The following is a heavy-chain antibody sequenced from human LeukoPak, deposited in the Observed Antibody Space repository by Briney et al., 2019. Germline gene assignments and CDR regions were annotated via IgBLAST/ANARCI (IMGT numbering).Heavy chain of an antibody. Sequence: PSGTLSLTCTVSGASISSSYWSWIRQPPGKRLEWIGFIYYNGNTNSNPSLKSRVTISVDTSKNQFSLKLSSVTAADTAVYYCVRGNYHNRGYSKAFDIWGQGAMVTVSS. CDR1: GASISSSY. CDR2: IYYNGNT. J-gene: IGHJ3*02. CDR3: VRGNYHNRGYSKAFDI. V-gene: IGHV4-59*01. D-gene: IGHD3-22*01.